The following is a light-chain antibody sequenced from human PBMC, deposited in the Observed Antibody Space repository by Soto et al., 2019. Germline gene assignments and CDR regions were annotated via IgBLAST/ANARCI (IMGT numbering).Light chain of an antibody. CDR1: QGVSTD. CDR3: QQHKTYPPP. CDR2: AAS. Sequence: DIQMTQSPSSRSASVGDRVTIFCRASQGVSTDLAWFQQKPGKAPRSLIYAASNLQSGVPSRFTGSGSGTDFTLTINNLQPEDFANYYCQQHKTYPPPFGQGTKVDI. J-gene: IGKJ1*01. V-gene: IGKV1-16*01.